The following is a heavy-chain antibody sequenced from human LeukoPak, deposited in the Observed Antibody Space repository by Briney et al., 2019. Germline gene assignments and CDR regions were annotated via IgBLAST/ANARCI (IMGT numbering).Heavy chain of an antibody. D-gene: IGHD5-18*01. Sequence: SETLSLTSAVYGGSFSGYYWSWIRQPPGKGLEWIGEINHSGSTNYNPSLKSRVTISVDTSKNQFSLKLSSVTAADTAVYYCARGQGYSYGYLYWGQGTLVTVSS. V-gene: IGHV4-34*01. J-gene: IGHJ4*02. CDR1: GGSFSGYY. CDR2: INHSGST. CDR3: ARGQGYSYGYLY.